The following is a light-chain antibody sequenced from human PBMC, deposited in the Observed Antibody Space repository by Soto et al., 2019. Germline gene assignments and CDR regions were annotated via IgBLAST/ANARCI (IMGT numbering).Light chain of an antibody. V-gene: IGLV2-8*01. CDR3: SSYAGSSNV. CDR1: SSDVGGYNY. Sequence: QSALTQPPSASGSPGQSVAISCTGTSSDVGGYNYVSWYQQHPGKAPKLMIYEVNKRPSGVPDRFSGSKSGNTASLTVSGLQADDEAYYYCSSYAGSSNVFGTGTKVTVL. J-gene: IGLJ1*01. CDR2: EVN.